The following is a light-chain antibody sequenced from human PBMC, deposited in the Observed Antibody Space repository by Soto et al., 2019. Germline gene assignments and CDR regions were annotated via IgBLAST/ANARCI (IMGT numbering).Light chain of an antibody. CDR2: VNSDGSH. J-gene: IGLJ3*02. Sequence: QSVLTQSPSASASLGASVKLTCTLTSGHSSYAIAWHQQQPEKGPRYLMKVNSDGSHDKGDGIPDRFSGSSSGAERYLSISSLQSEDEGDYYCQTWGTGNWVFGGGTKL. CDR3: QTWGTGNWV. CDR1: SGHSSYA. V-gene: IGLV4-69*01.